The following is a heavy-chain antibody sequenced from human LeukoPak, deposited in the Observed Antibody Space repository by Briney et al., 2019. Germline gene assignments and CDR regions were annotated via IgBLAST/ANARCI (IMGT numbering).Heavy chain of an antibody. J-gene: IGHJ1*01. CDR1: GFTFSSYG. V-gene: IGHV3-30*02. D-gene: IGHD3-22*01. Sequence: GGSLRLSCAASGFTFSSYGMHWVRQAPGKGLEWVAFIRYDGSNKYYADSVKGRFTISRDNSKNTLYLQMNSLRAEDTAVYYCARERGYYDNSGYLPTTYFQHWGQGTLVTVSS. CDR2: IRYDGSNK. CDR3: ARERGYYDNSGYLPTTYFQH.